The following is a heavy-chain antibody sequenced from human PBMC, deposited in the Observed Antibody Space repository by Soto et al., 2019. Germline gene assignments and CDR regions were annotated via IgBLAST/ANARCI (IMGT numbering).Heavy chain of an antibody. CDR3: ARETPRGGLLIWFGEFDY. CDR2: INNSSSTI. Sequence: GGSLRLSCAASGFTFSTYGINWVRQAPGKGLEWISYINNSSSTIYYADSVKGRFTISRDNAKNSLYLQMNSLRDEDTAVYYCARETPRGGLLIWFGEFDYWGQGTLVTVSS. D-gene: IGHD3-10*01. J-gene: IGHJ4*02. CDR1: GFTFSTYG. V-gene: IGHV3-48*02.